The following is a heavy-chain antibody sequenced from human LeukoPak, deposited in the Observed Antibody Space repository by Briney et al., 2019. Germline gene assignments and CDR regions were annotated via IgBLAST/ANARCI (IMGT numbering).Heavy chain of an antibody. CDR2: IYTSGST. CDR1: GFTFTNSW. CDR3: ARDDFDY. J-gene: IGHJ4*02. V-gene: IGHV3-53*01. Sequence: GGSLRLSCAASGFTFTNSWMDWVRQAPGKGLEWVSVIYTSGSTYYADSVKGRFTISRDISKNTVYLQMNSLRVEDTAVYYCARDDFDYWGQGTLVTVSS.